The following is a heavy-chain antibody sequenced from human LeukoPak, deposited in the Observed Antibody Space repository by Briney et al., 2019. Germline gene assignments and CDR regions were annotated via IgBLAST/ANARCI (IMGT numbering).Heavy chain of an antibody. D-gene: IGHD4-17*01. CDR2: IYYSGST. CDR1: GGSISSSSYY. V-gene: IGHV4-39*01. CDR3: ARRVYGDHYFDY. Sequence: PSETLSLTCTVSGGSISSSSYYWGWIRQPPGKGLEWIGSIYYSGSTHYNPSLKGRVTISVDTSKNQFSLKLSSVTAADTAVYYCARRVYGDHYFDYWGQGTLVTVSS. J-gene: IGHJ4*02.